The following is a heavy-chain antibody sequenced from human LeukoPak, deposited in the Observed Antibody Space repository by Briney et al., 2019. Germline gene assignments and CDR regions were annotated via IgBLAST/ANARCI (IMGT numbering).Heavy chain of an antibody. CDR1: GYTFTSYG. CDR2: ISAYNGNT. CDR3: ARDLRAFVATKGFDY. V-gene: IGHV1-18*01. D-gene: IGHD5-12*01. Sequence: ASVKVSCKASGYTFTSYGISWVRQAPGQGLEWMGWISAYNGNTNYAQKLQGRVTMTTDTSTSTAYMELRSLRSDDTAAYYCARDLRAFVATKGFDYWGQGTLVTVSS. J-gene: IGHJ4*02.